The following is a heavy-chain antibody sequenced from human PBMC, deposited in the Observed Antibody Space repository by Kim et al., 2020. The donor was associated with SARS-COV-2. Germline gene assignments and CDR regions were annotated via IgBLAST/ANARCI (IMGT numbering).Heavy chain of an antibody. CDR1: GGSISSSSYY. D-gene: IGHD3-9*01. V-gene: IGHV4-39*01. Sequence: SETLSLTCTVSGGSISSSSYYWGWIRQPPGKGLEWIGSIYYSGSTYYNPSLKSRVTISVDTSKNQFSLKLSSVTAADTAVYYCARREVYFGDKKIPLVWGQGTLVTVSS. CDR2: IYYSGST. CDR3: ARREVYFGDKKIPLV. J-gene: IGHJ4*02.